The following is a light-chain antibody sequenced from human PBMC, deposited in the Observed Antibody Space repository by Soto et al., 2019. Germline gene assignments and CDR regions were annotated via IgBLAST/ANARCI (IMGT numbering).Light chain of an antibody. Sequence: EIVMTQSPATLSVSQGERATLSCRASQSVSSNLAWYQQTPGQTPRLLIYDASSRAAGIPARVSGSGSGTDFTLTISSLQSEDFAVYYCQQYNNWPLTFGGGTNVEIK. CDR1: QSVSSN. V-gene: IGKV3-15*01. J-gene: IGKJ4*01. CDR2: DAS. CDR3: QQYNNWPLT.